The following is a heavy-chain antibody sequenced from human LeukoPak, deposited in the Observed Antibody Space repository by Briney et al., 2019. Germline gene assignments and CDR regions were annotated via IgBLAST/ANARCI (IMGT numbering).Heavy chain of an antibody. CDR3: ASNSNSGYYYYYMDV. J-gene: IGHJ6*03. Sequence: ASVKVSCKASGYTFTSYYMHWVRQAPGQGLEWMGWINPNSGGTNYAQKFQGRVTMTRDTSISTAYMELSRLRSDDTAVYYCASNSNSGYYYYYMDVWGKGTTVTVSS. CDR2: INPNSGGT. CDR1: GYTFTSYY. D-gene: IGHD4-11*01. V-gene: IGHV1-2*02.